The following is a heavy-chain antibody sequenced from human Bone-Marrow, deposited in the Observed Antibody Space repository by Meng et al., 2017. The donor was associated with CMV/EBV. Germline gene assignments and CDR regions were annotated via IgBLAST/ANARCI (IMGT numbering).Heavy chain of an antibody. J-gene: IGHJ4*02. D-gene: IGHD2-2*03. CDR3: ARDGYCSSTSCYALGY. V-gene: IGHV1-8*03. Sequence: ASVKVSCKASGYTFTSYDINWVRQATGQGLEWMGWMNPNSGNTGYAQKFQGRVTITRNTSISTAYMELSSLRSEDTAVYYCARDGYCSSTSCYALGYWGQGTLVTVSS. CDR2: MNPNSGNT. CDR1: GYTFTSYD.